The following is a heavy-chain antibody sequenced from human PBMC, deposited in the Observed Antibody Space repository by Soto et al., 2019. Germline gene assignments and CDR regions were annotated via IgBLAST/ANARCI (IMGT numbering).Heavy chain of an antibody. CDR2: IDPSDSYT. D-gene: IGHD3-3*01. CDR3: AREGSGYYHTPYYYYGMDV. J-gene: IGHJ6*02. CDR1: GYSFTSYW. V-gene: IGHV5-10-1*01. Sequence: PGESLKISCKGSGYSFTSYWISWVRQMPGKGLEWMGRIDPSDSYTNYSPSFQGHVTISADKSISTAYLQWSSLKASDTAMYYCAREGSGYYHTPYYYYGMDVWGQGTTVTVSS.